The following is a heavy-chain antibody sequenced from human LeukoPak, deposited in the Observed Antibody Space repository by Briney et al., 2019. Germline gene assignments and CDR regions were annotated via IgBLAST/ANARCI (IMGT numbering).Heavy chain of an antibody. CDR2: IYYSGST. CDR1: GDSFIGSY. CDR3: ATLVVAASGVQDGY. J-gene: IGHJ4*02. Sequence: SETLSLTCTVSGDSFIGSYWSWIRQAPGKGLEWIWYIYYSGSTNYNPSLKSRVTISVDTSKNQFSLKLSSVTAADTAVYYCATLVVAASGVQDGYWGQGTLVTVSS. D-gene: IGHD2-15*01. V-gene: IGHV4-59*01.